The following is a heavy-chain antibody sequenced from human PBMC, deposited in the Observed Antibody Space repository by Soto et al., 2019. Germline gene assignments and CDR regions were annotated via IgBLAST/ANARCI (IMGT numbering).Heavy chain of an antibody. Sequence: QLQLQESGPGLVKPSETLPLTCTVSGGSISSSTDYWGWIRQPPGKGLEWIGSMYYGGSTYYNPSLKSRVTISADTSKNQFSLKLSSVTAADTAVYYCARYHRLSGTYYFDYWGQGTLVTVSS. CDR2: MYYGGST. CDR3: ARYHRLSGTYYFDY. CDR1: GGSISSSTDY. V-gene: IGHV4-39*01. J-gene: IGHJ4*02. D-gene: IGHD1-7*01.